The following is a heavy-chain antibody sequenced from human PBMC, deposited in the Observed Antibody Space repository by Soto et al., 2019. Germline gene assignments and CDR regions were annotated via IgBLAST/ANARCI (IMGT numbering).Heavy chain of an antibody. CDR3: ARSDYSTSSYYYALDA. CDR2: MYSTGTM. V-gene: IGHV3-53*01. J-gene: IGHJ6*02. CDR1: GFSVSGSY. Sequence: EVQLVESGGALIQPGGSLRLSCAVSGFSVSGSYMSWGRQAPGKGLEWVSGMYSTGTMKYAASVRGRFTISRDSYNDTLFLQMTNLGADDTAVYYCARSDYSTSSYYYALDAWGRGTAVTVSS. D-gene: IGHD6-6*01.